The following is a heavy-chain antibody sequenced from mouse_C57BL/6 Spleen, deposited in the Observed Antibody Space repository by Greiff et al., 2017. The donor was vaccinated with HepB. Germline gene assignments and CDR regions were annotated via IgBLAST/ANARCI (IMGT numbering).Heavy chain of an antibody. D-gene: IGHD2-1*01. CDR1: GYTFTSYW. J-gene: IGHJ1*03. CDR3: ARRDLLWLSTGYFDV. CDR2: IDPSDSET. V-gene: IGHV1-52*01. Sequence: QVQLKQPGAELVRPGSSVKLSCKASGYTFTSYWMHWVKQRPIQGLEWIGNIDPSDSETHYNQKFKDKATLTVDKSSSTAYMQLSSLTSEDSAVYYCARRDLLWLSTGYFDVWGTGTTVTVSS.